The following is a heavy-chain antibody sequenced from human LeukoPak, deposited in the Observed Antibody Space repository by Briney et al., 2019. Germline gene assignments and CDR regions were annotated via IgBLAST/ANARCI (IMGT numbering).Heavy chain of an antibody. J-gene: IGHJ4*02. CDR2: NHRSGGST. CDR3: AKGYYDYVWGSYYFDY. Sequence: GGSLRLSCAASGFTFSSYAMSWVRQAPGKGLEWVSANHRSGGSTYHAASVKGQFTISRDNSRDTLYLQMNSLRAEDTAVYYCAKGYYDYVWGSYYFDYWGQGTLVTVSS. V-gene: IGHV3-23*01. D-gene: IGHD3-16*01. CDR1: GFTFSSYA.